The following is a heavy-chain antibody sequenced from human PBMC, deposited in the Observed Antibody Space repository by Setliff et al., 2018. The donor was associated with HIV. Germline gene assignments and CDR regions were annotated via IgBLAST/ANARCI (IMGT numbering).Heavy chain of an antibody. J-gene: IGHJ6*04. Sequence: ASVKVSCKASGDTFNSHAISWVRQAPGQGLEWMGGIIPIFGTPNYAQKFKGRLTITADESTSTVYMELSSLRSEDAAVYYCARDSRDIVVVIAPEPEPYYYYGMDVWGEGTTVTVSS. CDR1: GDTFNSHA. V-gene: IGHV1-69*13. D-gene: IGHD2-15*01. CDR3: ARDSRDIVVVIAPEPEPYYYYGMDV. CDR2: IIPIFGTP.